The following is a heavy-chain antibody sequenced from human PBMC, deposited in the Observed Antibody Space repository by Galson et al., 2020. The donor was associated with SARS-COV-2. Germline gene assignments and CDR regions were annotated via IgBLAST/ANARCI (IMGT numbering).Heavy chain of an antibody. CDR3: AHAAYSASSPPLGS. D-gene: IGHD2-21*01. Sequence: SGPTLVKPTQTLTLTCTLSGFSLSTTGVSVGWIRQTPQKALEWLAFIYWDDDKRYSQSMKTRLTITKDTSKNQVVLTMTDVDPVDTATYYCAHAAYSASSPPLGSWGQGTLVTVSS. V-gene: IGHV2-5*02. CDR2: IYWDDDK. J-gene: IGHJ4*02. CDR1: GFSLSTTGVS.